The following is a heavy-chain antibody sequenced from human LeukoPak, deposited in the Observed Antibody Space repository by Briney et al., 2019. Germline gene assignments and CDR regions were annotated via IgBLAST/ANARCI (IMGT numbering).Heavy chain of an antibody. J-gene: IGHJ4*02. Sequence: KASETLSLTCTVSAGSISSSSYYWGWIRQPPGKGLEWIRSIYYSGSTYYNPSLKSRVTISVDTSKNQLSLKLGSVTAADTAVYYCARGTASPDIEVVPAAIWLFDYWGQGTLVTVSS. V-gene: IGHV4-39*07. CDR1: AGSISSSSYY. CDR3: ARGTASPDIEVVPAAIWLFDY. D-gene: IGHD2-2*02. CDR2: IYYSGST.